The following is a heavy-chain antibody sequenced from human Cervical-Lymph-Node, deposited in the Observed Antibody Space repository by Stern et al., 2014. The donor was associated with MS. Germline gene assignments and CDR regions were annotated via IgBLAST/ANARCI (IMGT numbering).Heavy chain of an antibody. CDR1: GFSLSTSGMR. CDR3: ARSPPYYEFWNDYYYFDY. V-gene: IGHV2-70*04. CDR2: IDWDDDK. Sequence: QVTLKESGPALVKPTQTLTLTCTFSGFSLSTSGMRVSWIRQPPGKALEWLASIDWDDDKFYSTSLKTRLTISKDPSKNQVVLTMTNMDPVDTATYYCARSPPYYEFWNDYYYFDYWGQGTLVAVSS. J-gene: IGHJ4*02. D-gene: IGHD3-3*01.